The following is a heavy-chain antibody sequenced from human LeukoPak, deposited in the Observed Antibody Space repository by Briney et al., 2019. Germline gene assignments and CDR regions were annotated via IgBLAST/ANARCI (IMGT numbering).Heavy chain of an antibody. CDR1: GFTFSTYW. J-gene: IGHJ5*02. CDR3: ARDTSGSRS. Sequence: PGGSLRLSCAASGFTFSTYWMTWLRQAPGKGLQWVASIKQDGSEIYYVDSVKGRFTVSRDNAKNSLYLHMNSLRAEDTAVYYCARDTSGSRSWGQGTLVTVSS. D-gene: IGHD3-10*01. CDR2: IKQDGSEI. V-gene: IGHV3-7*01.